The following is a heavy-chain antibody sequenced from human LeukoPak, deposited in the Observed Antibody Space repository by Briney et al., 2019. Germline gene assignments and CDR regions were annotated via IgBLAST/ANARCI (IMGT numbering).Heavy chain of an antibody. Sequence: SVKVSXKATGGTFSSYAISWVRQAPGQGLEWMGGIIPIFGTANYAQKFQGRVTITADESTSTAYMELSSLRSEDTAVYYCARVALADPYYDFWSGYQYLDYWGQGTLVTVSS. D-gene: IGHD3-3*01. V-gene: IGHV1-69*13. J-gene: IGHJ4*02. CDR1: GGTFSSYA. CDR2: IIPIFGTA. CDR3: ARVALADPYYDFWSGYQYLDY.